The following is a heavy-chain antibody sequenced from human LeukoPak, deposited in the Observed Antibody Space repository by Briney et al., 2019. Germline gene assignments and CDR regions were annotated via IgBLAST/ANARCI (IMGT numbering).Heavy chain of an antibody. V-gene: IGHV4-39*07. Sequence: SETLSLTCTVSDGSISSSSYYWGWVRQPPGKGLEWIGSIYYSGSTYYNPSLKSRVTISVDTSKNQFSLKLSSVTAADTAVYYCARAPLPYSSGWYYFDYWGQGTLVTVSS. CDR3: ARAPLPYSSGWYYFDY. J-gene: IGHJ4*02. CDR1: DGSISSSSYY. D-gene: IGHD6-19*01. CDR2: IYYSGST.